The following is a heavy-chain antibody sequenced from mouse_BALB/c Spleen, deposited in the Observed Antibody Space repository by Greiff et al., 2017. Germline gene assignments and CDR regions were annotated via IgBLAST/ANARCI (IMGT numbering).Heavy chain of an antibody. CDR1: GFSLTSYG. Sequence: QVQLKESGPGLVAPSQSLSITCTVSGFSLTSYGVHWVRQPPGKGLEWLGVIWAGGSTNYNSALMSRLSISKDNSKSQVFLKMNSLQTDDTAMYYCARNGYGPLFDYWGQGTTLTVSS. J-gene: IGHJ2*01. CDR2: IWAGGST. CDR3: ARNGYGPLFDY. D-gene: IGHD1-2*01. V-gene: IGHV2-9*02.